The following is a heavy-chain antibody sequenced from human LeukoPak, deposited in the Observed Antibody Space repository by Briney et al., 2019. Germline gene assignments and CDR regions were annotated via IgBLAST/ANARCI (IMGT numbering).Heavy chain of an antibody. CDR1: GFTVSNNY. CDR3: ARAGDNYYGSGTTIGY. J-gene: IGHJ4*02. Sequence: GSLRLSCAASGFTVSNNYMSWVRQAPGKGLEWVSVIYSDGGTFYSDSVKGRFTISRDYSKNTLYLQMNSLRADDTAVYYCARAGDNYYGSGTTIGYWGQGTLVTVSS. V-gene: IGHV3-53*01. D-gene: IGHD3-10*01. CDR2: IYSDGGT.